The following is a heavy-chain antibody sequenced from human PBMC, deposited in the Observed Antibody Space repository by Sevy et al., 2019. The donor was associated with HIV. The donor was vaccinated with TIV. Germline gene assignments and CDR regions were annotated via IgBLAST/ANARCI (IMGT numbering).Heavy chain of an antibody. V-gene: IGHV3-53*01. CDR3: ARGKHVSDYYGSFDY. D-gene: IGHD3-3*01. J-gene: IGHJ4*02. Sequence: GGSLRLSCAVSGFTVSSNYMSWVRQAPGKGLEWVSGIWLGGTTYYADSVKGRFTISRDNSKNTVYLHMNSLRAEDTAVYYCARGKHVSDYYGSFDYWGQGTLVTVSS. CDR2: IWLGGTT. CDR1: GFTVSSNY.